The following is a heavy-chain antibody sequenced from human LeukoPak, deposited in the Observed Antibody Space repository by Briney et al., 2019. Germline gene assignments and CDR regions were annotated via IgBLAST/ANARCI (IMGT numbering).Heavy chain of an antibody. D-gene: IGHD3-22*01. CDR3: ARGVTMIVVVIHDWYFDL. J-gene: IGHJ2*01. V-gene: IGHV4-39*01. CDR1: GGSISSGGYY. CDR2: IYYTRST. Sequence: SETLSLTCTVSGGSISSGGYYWGWIRQPPGKGLEWIGSIYYTRSTYYNPSLKSRVTISVDTSKNQFSLKLTSVTAADTAVYYCARGVTMIVVVIHDWYFDLWGRGTLVTVSS.